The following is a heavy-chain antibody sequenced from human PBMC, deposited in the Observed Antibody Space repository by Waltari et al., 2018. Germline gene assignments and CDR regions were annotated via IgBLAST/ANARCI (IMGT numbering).Heavy chain of an antibody. V-gene: IGHV4-39*01. CDR1: GGSISSSSYY. CDR3: ARHPDNDYYDSSGYYYGDDY. Sequence: QLQLQESGPGLVKPSETLSLTCTVSGGSISSSSYYWGWIRQPPGKGLGWIGGIYYSGSTDYNPSLKIRVTISVDTAKNQFSLMLSSVNAADTAVYYCARHPDNDYYDSSGYYYGDDYWGQGTLVTVSS. CDR2: IYYSGST. D-gene: IGHD3-22*01. J-gene: IGHJ4*02.